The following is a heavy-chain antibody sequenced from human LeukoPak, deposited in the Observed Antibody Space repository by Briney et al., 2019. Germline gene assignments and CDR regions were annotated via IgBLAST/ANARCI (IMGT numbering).Heavy chain of an antibody. V-gene: IGHV4-34*01. D-gene: IGHD5-24*01. CDR3: ARIEARDGYNYRDH. CDR2: INHSGST. Sequence: PSETLSLTCAVYGGSFSGYYWSWIRQPPGKGLEWIGEINHSGSTNYNPSLKSRVTISVDTSKNQFSLKLSSVTAADTAVYYCARIEARDGYNYRDHWGQGTLVTVSS. CDR1: GGSFSGYY. J-gene: IGHJ4*02.